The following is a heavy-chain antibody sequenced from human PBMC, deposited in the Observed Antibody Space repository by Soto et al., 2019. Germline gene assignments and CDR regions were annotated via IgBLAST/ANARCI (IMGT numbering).Heavy chain of an antibody. CDR2: IWYDGSNK. V-gene: IGHV3-33*01. D-gene: IGHD3-22*01. J-gene: IGHJ4*02. Sequence: GGSLRLSCAASGFTFSSYGMHWVRQAPGKGLEWVAVIWYDGSNKYYADSVKGRFTISRDNSKNTLYLQMNSLRAEDTAVYYCARSDYYDSSGYDYWGQGTLVTVSS. CDR3: ARSDYYDSSGYDY. CDR1: GFTFSSYG.